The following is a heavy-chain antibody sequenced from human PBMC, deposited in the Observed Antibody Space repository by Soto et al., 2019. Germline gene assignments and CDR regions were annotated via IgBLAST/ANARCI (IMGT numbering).Heavy chain of an antibody. J-gene: IGHJ6*02. D-gene: IGHD6-13*01. V-gene: IGHV1-24*01. CDR1: GYTLTQLS. CDR3: ATFIRGGNSWYLEDNYYGMDV. Sequence: QVQLVQSGAEVKKPGASVKVSCNVSGYTLTQLSMHWVRQAPGKGLEWMGGFDPEDGETIYAQKFQDRVTMAEDTSTDTAYMELSSLRSEDTAVYYCATFIRGGNSWYLEDNYYGMDVWGQGTTVTVSS. CDR2: FDPEDGET.